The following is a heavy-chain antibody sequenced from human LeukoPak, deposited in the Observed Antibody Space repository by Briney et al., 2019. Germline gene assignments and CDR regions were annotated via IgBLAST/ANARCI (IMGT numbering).Heavy chain of an antibody. D-gene: IGHD3-22*01. CDR2: ISGGGAAT. J-gene: IGHJ5*02. V-gene: IGHV3-23*01. Sequence: PGGSLRLSCAASAFAFSSYAMTWVRQAPGKGLEWVSGISGGGAATYYADSVKGRFTISRDNSKNTLYLQMNSLRAEDTAVYYCAIDLSDSTAYYNWFDTWGQGTLVTVSS. CDR1: AFAFSSYA. CDR3: AIDLSDSTAYYNWFDT.